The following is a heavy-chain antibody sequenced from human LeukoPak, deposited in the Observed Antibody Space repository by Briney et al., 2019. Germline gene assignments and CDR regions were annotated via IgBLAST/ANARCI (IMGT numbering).Heavy chain of an antibody. CDR2: INPNSGGT. D-gene: IGHD1-26*01. V-gene: IGHV1-2*02. CDR3: ARHPYSGSYHFDY. CDR1: GYIFTGYY. Sequence: ASVKVSCKASGYIFTGYYMHWVRQAPGQGLGWMGWINPNSGGTNSAQKFQGRVTMTRDTSISTAYMELSRLTSDDTAVYYCARHPYSGSYHFDYWGQGTLVTVSS. J-gene: IGHJ4*02.